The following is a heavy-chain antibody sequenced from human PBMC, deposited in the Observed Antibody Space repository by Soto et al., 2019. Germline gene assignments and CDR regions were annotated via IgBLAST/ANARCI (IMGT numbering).Heavy chain of an antibody. CDR1: GFTFNTHG. CDR3: ARIDDYGDYVTDY. D-gene: IGHD4-17*01. J-gene: IGHJ4*02. V-gene: IGHV3-33*01. Sequence: GSLRLSCATSGFTFNTHGMHWVRQAPGKGLEWVAVIWYDGSQRYYADFVRGRFTISRDNSQNTLYLQMTSLRAEDTAVYYCARIDDYGDYVTDYWGQGALVTVSS. CDR2: IWYDGSQR.